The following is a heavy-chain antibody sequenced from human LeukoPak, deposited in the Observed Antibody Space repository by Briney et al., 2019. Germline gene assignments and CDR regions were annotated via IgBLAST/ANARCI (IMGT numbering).Heavy chain of an antibody. Sequence: ASVKVSCKASGYTFIGYYMHWVRQAPGQGLEWMGWSNPNSGGTNYAQKFQGRVTVTRDTSINTAYMELSSLTSDDTAVYYCAKGKGSGSYFPLDYWGQGTPVTVSS. J-gene: IGHJ4*02. CDR3: AKGKGSGSYFPLDY. V-gene: IGHV1-2*02. D-gene: IGHD1-26*01. CDR2: SNPNSGGT. CDR1: GYTFIGYY.